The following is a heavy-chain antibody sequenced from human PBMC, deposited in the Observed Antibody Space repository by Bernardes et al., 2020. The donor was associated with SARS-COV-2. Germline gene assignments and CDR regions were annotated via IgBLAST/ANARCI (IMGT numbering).Heavy chain of an antibody. J-gene: IGHJ6*02. CDR3: ARGLYENYYYGMDV. Sequence: SETLSLTCAVYGGSFSGYYWSWIRQPPGKGLEWIGEINHSGSTNYNPSLKSRVTISVDTSKNQFSLKLSSVTAADTAVYYCARGLYENYYYGMDVWGQGTTVTVSS. CDR1: GGSFSGYY. V-gene: IGHV4-34*01. CDR2: INHSGST. D-gene: IGHD3-10*01.